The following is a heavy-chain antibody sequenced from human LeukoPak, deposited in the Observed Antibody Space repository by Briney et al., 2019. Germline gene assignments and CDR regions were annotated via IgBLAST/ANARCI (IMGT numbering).Heavy chain of an antibody. CDR3: ARLCGGDCYSLDY. CDR2: IYYSGST. V-gene: IGHV4-59*08. CDR1: GGSISSYY. D-gene: IGHD2-21*02. J-gene: IGHJ4*02. Sequence: PSETLSLTCTVSGGSISSYYWSWIRQPPGKGLEWIGYIYYSGSTNYNPSLKSRVTISVDTSKNQFSLKLSSVTAADTAVYYCARLCGGDCYSLDYWGQGTLVTVSS.